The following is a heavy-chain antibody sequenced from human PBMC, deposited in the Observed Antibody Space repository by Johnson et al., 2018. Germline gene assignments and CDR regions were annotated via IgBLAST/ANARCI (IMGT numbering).Heavy chain of an antibody. D-gene: IGHD6-19*01. CDR3: AKDKAVARGYYYGMDV. J-gene: IGHJ6*02. CDR2: ISWNSGSI. V-gene: IGHV3-9*01. Sequence: VQLVQSGGGLVQXGRSLRLSCAASGFTFDDYAMHWVRQAPGKGLEWVSGISWNSGSIGYADSVKGRFTISRDNAKNSLYLQMNSLRAEDTALYYCAKDKAVARGYYYGMDVWGQGTTVTVSS. CDR1: GFTFDDYA.